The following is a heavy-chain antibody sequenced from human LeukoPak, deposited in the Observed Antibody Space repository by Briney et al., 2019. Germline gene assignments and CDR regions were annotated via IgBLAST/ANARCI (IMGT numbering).Heavy chain of an antibody. V-gene: IGHV1-2*02. Sequence: GASVKVSCKASGYTFTDYYLHWVRQAPGQGLDWMGWINPNSGDPDSGGTNYAQKFQGRVTMTRDTSISTAYMELSRLRSDDTAVYYCASLGATTLYYYDMDVWGQGTTVTVSS. D-gene: IGHD1-26*01. CDR3: ASLGATTLYYYDMDV. CDR1: GYTFTDYY. J-gene: IGHJ6*02. CDR2: INPNSGDPDSGGT.